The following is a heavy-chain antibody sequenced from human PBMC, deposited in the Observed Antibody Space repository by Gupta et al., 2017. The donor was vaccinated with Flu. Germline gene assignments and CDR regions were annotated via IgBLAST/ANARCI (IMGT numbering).Heavy chain of an antibody. Sequence: EVQLLESGGGLVQPGGSLRLSCAASGFTFSSYAMSWVRQAPGKGLEWVSAISGSGGSTYYADSVKGRFTISRDNSKNTLYLQMNSLRAEDTAVYYCANGPIPAAIYYYGMDVWGQGTTVTVSS. CDR3: ANGPIPAAIYYYGMDV. CDR2: ISGSGGST. CDR1: GFTFSSYA. D-gene: IGHD2-2*01. J-gene: IGHJ6*02. V-gene: IGHV3-23*01.